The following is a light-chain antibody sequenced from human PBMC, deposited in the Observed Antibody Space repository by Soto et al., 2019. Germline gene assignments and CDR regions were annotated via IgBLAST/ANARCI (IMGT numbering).Light chain of an antibody. CDR2: GAS. CDR1: QSVSSSY. V-gene: IGKV3-20*01. CDR3: QQHGRSPPYT. J-gene: IGKJ2*01. Sequence: IVLTQSPGTLSLSPGERATLSCRASQSVSSSYLTWYQQKPGQAPRLLIYGASSRATGIPDRFSGSGSGTDFTLTISRLEPEDFAVYYCQQHGRSPPYTFGQGTKLEIK.